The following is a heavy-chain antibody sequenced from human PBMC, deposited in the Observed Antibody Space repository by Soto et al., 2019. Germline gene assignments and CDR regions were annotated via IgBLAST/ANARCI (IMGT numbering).Heavy chain of an antibody. CDR3: ARREYSYSRGSFDY. CDR1: GYNFTNFW. D-gene: IGHD3-22*01. Sequence: RGESLKISCEGSGYNFTNFWIHWVRQLPGKGLEWMGRIDPRDSETNYSPSFQGHVTISTAKSVTTAYLQWSSLKASDTALYYCARREYSYSRGSFDYWGHGTLVTAPQ. J-gene: IGHJ4*01. V-gene: IGHV5-10-1*01. CDR2: IDPRDSET.